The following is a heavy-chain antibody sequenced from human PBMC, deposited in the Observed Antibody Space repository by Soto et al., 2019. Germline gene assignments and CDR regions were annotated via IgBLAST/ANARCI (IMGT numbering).Heavy chain of an antibody. Sequence: ASVKVSCKASGFTFTSSAMRWVRQARGQGLEWMGWISVYNGNTNYAQKLQGRVTMTTDTSTSTAYVELRSLRSDDTAVYYCARDHYDFWSGSHAFDIWGQGTMVTVSS. CDR1: GFTFTSSA. D-gene: IGHD3-3*01. CDR3: ARDHYDFWSGSHAFDI. V-gene: IGHV1-18*01. J-gene: IGHJ3*02. CDR2: ISVYNGNT.